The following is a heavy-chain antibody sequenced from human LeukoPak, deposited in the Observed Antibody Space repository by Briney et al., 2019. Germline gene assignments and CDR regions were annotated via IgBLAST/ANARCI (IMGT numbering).Heavy chain of an antibody. CDR3: ARELRIVNYYGSGSYYETHDAFDI. Sequence: GGSLRLSCAASGFTFSSYGMSWVRQAPGKGLEWVSAISGSGGSTYYADSVKGRFTISRDNAKNSLYLQMNSLRAEDTAVYYCARELRIVNYYGSGSYYETHDAFDIWGQGTMATVSS. D-gene: IGHD3-10*01. CDR2: ISGSGGST. V-gene: IGHV3-23*01. CDR1: GFTFSSYG. J-gene: IGHJ3*02.